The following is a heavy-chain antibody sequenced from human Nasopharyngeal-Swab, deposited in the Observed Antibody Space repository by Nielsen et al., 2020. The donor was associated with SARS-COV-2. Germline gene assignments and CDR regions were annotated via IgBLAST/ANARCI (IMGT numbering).Heavy chain of an antibody. CDR3: ARDRGSGWPDY. V-gene: IGHV3-11*01. J-gene: IGHJ4*02. CDR1: GFTFSDYY. Sequence: GESLKISCAASGFTFSDYYMSWIRQAPGKGLEWVSYISSSGSTIYYADSVKGRFTISRDNAKNSLYLQMNSLRAEDTAVYYCARDRGSGWPDYWGQGTLVTVSS. CDR2: ISSSGSTI. D-gene: IGHD6-19*01.